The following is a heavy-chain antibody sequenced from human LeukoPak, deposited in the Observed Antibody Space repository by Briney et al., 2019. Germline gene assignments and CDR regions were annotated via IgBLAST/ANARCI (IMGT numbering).Heavy chain of an antibody. J-gene: IGHJ4*02. CDR1: GYTFTSYD. D-gene: IGHD3-22*01. Sequence: ASVKVSCKASGYTFTSYDINWVRQATGQGLEWMGWMNPNSGNTGYAQKFQGRVTMTRNTSISTAYMELSSLRAEDTAVYYCAKDRGIVVVMVDYWGQGTLVTVSS. CDR2: MNPNSGNT. CDR3: AKDRGIVVVMVDY. V-gene: IGHV1-8*01.